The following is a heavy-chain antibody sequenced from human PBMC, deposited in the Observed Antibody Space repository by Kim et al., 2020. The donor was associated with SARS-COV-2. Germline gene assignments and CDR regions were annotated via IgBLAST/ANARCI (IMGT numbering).Heavy chain of an antibody. D-gene: IGHD5-18*01. J-gene: IGHJ4*02. V-gene: IGHV2-5*01. CDR3: ARSGYSYGSGLDY. Sequence: YSPSLKSRVTITKDTSNKQVVLTMTNMDPVDTATYYCARSGYSYGSGLDYWGQGTRVTVSS.